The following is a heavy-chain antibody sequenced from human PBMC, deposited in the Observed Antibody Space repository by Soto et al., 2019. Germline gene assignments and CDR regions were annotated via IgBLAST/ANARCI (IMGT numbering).Heavy chain of an antibody. V-gene: IGHV4-61*01. CDR1: GGSVSSGSYY. Sequence: KSSETLSLTCTVSGGSVSSGSYYWSWIRQPPGKGLEWIGYIYYSGSTNYNPSLKSRVTISVDTSKNQFSLKLSSVTAADTAVYYCAREIHDYSNYYYGMDGWGQGTTVTVSS. CDR3: AREIHDYSNYYYGMDG. J-gene: IGHJ6*02. CDR2: IYYSGST. D-gene: IGHD4-4*01.